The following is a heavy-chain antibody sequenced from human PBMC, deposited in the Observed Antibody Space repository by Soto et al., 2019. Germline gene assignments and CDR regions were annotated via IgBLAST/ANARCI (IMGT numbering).Heavy chain of an antibody. CDR2: INHSGST. J-gene: IGHJ4*02. CDR3: ARGGIAARGGVFDY. D-gene: IGHD6-6*01. V-gene: IGHV4-34*01. Sequence: SETLSLTCAVYGGSFSGYYWSWIRQPPGKGLEWIGEINHSGSTNYNPSLKSRVTISVDTSKNQFSLKLSSVTAADTAVYYCARGGIAARGGVFDYWGQGTLVTVSS. CDR1: GGSFSGYY.